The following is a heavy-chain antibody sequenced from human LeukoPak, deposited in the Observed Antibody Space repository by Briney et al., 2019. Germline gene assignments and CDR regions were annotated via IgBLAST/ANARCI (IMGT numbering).Heavy chain of an antibody. CDR2: IYTSGST. J-gene: IGHJ4*02. CDR3: AREDYYGSGTYYRYFDY. D-gene: IGHD3-10*01. V-gene: IGHV4-61*02. CDR1: GGSISSGSYY. Sequence: PSETLSLTCTVSGGSISSGSYYWSWIRQPAGKGLEWIGRIYTSGSTNYNPSLKSRVTISVDTSKNQFSLKLSSVTAADTAVYYCAREDYYGSGTYYRYFDYWGQGTLVTVSS.